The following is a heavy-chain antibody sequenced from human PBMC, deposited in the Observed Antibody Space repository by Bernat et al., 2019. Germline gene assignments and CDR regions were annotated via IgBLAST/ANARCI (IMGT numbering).Heavy chain of an antibody. Sequence: QVQLVQSGAEVKKPGSSVKVSCKASGGTFSSYAISWVRQAPGQGLEWMGGIIPIFCTANYAQKSQGRVTITEDESTSTAYMELSSLRSEDTAVYYCARDPRYCGGDCYYFDYWGQGTLVTVSS. V-gene: IGHV1-69*01. CDR1: GGTFSSYA. J-gene: IGHJ4*02. D-gene: IGHD2-21*01. CDR2: IIPIFCTA. CDR3: ARDPRYCGGDCYYFDY.